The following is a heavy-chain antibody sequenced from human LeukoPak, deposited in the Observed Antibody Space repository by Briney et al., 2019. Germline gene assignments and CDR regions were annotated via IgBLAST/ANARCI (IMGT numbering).Heavy chain of an antibody. V-gene: IGHV3-13*01. CDR2: IGTAGDT. J-gene: IGHJ4*02. CDR1: GFTFSSYD. CDR3: ARGYFDDPKVFDY. Sequence: PGGSLRLSCAASGFTFSSYDMHWVRQATGKGLEWVSAIGTAGDTYYPGSVKGRFTISGENAKNSLYLQMNSLRAGDTAVYYCARGYFDDPKVFDYWGQGTLVTVSS. D-gene: IGHD3-9*01.